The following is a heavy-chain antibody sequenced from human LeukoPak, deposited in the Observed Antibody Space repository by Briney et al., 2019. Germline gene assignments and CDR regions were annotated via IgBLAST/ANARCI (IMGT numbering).Heavy chain of an antibody. CDR2: ISSSSSYI. Sequence: GGSLRLSCVVSGFTFRSYSMNWVRQAPGKGLEWVSSISSSSSYIYYADSVKGRFTISRDNAKNSLYLQMNSLLAEDTALYYCARDLTYSSSPPGWYFDLWGRGALATVSS. CDR3: ARDLTYSSSPPGWYFDL. D-gene: IGHD6-6*01. J-gene: IGHJ2*01. CDR1: GFTFRSYS. V-gene: IGHV3-21*01.